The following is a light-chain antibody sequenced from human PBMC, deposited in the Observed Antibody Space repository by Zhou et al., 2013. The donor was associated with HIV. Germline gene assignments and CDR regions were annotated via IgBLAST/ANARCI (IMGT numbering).Light chain of an antibody. J-gene: IGKJ2*01. CDR1: QDISRW. Sequence: DIQMTQSPSSVSASVGDRVTITCRASQDISRWLAWYQQKPGKAPKLLIYAASSLQSGVPSRFSGSGSGTDFTLTISSLQPEDFAMYYCQQANSFPYTFGQGTKLEIK. V-gene: IGKV1-12*01. CDR2: AAS. CDR3: QQANSFPYT.